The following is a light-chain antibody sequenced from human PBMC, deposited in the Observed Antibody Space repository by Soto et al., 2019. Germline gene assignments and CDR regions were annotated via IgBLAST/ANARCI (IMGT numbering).Light chain of an antibody. J-gene: IGKJ4*01. Sequence: EVVMTQSPATLSLSPGERATLSCRASQSVSSSLAWYQQRPGQVPRLLIYDASTRATGIPARLSGSGSGTEFTLSISSLQSEDFAVYYCQQYNNWPPLTFGGGTKVEIK. CDR1: QSVSSS. CDR2: DAS. V-gene: IGKV3-15*01. CDR3: QQYNNWPPLT.